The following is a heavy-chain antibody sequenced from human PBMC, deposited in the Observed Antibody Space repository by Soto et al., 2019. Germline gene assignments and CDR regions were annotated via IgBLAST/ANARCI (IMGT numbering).Heavy chain of an antibody. D-gene: IGHD5-12*01. V-gene: IGHV4-59*12. Sequence: SETLSLTCTVSGGSISSYYWGWIRQPPGKGLEWIGYIYYSGSTNYNPSLKSRVTISVDTSKNQFSLKLSSVTAADTAVYYCARRGAYDYEDYYYFYGMDVWGQGTTVTVSS. J-gene: IGHJ6*02. CDR3: ARRGAYDYEDYYYFYGMDV. CDR2: IYYSGST. CDR1: GGSISSYY.